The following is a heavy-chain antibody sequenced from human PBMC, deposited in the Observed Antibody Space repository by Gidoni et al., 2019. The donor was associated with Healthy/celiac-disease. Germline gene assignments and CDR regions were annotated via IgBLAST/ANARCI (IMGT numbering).Heavy chain of an antibody. CDR3: ARDSYDILTGYHSMDV. CDR2: IIPIFGTA. Sequence: QVQLVQAGAEVKKPGSSVKVSCKAYGGTFSSYAISWVRQAPGQGLEWMGGIIPIFGTANYAQKFQGRVTITADESTSTAYMELSSLRSEDTAVYYCARDSYDILTGYHSMDVWGQGTTVTVSS. J-gene: IGHJ6*02. V-gene: IGHV1-69*01. D-gene: IGHD3-9*01. CDR1: GGTFSSYA.